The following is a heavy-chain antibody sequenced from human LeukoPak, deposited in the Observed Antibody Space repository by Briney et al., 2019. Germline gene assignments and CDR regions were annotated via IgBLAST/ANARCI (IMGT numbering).Heavy chain of an antibody. CDR1: GFTFSTYW. CDR3: ARESIAAVIGPGDFQH. Sequence: PGGSLRLSCAASGFTFSTYWMTWIRQAPGKGLEWVANIKQDGSEKSYVDSVKGRFTISRDNAKNSLYLETNSLRAEDTAVYYCARESIAAVIGPGDFQHWGQGTLVTVSS. D-gene: IGHD6-13*01. J-gene: IGHJ1*01. V-gene: IGHV3-7*01. CDR2: IKQDGSEK.